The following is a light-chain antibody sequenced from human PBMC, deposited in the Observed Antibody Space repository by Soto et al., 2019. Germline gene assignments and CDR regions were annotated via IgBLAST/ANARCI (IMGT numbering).Light chain of an antibody. V-gene: IGKV3-20*01. CDR3: QQYGSSPNT. CDR2: GAS. CDR1: QSAGNF. Sequence: EIVMTQSPATLSVSPGETASLSCRASQSAGNFLAWYQQKPGQAPRLLIYGASNRATGIPDRFSGSGSGTDFTLTISRLEPEDFAVYYCQQYGSSPNTFGQGTRLEIK. J-gene: IGKJ5*01.